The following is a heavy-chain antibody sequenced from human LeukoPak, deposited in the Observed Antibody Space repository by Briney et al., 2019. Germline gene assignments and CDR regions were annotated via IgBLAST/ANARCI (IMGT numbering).Heavy chain of an antibody. CDR1: EFTFSSYG. J-gene: IGHJ4*02. CDR3: AREWVGCSSTSCYYYDSSGYYRSLDY. V-gene: IGHV3-33*01. Sequence: GGSLRLSCAASEFTFSSYGMHWVRQAPGKGLEWVAVIWYDGSNKYYADSVKGRFTISRDNSKNTLYLQMNSLRAEDTAVYYCAREWVGCSSTSCYYYDSSGYYRSLDYWGQGTLVTVSS. D-gene: IGHD3-22*01. CDR2: IWYDGSNK.